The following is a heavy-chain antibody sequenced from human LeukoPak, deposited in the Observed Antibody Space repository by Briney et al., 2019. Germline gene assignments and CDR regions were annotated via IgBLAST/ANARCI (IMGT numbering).Heavy chain of an antibody. Sequence: GGSLRLSCAASKFTFSSYEMNWVRQAPGKGLEWVSYISRSGSTIYYADSVKGRFTISRDNAKNSLYLQMNSLRAEDTAVYYCARDYHYNSSEYAFDIWGQGTLVTVSS. CDR2: ISRSGSTI. CDR1: KFTFSSYE. V-gene: IGHV3-48*03. D-gene: IGHD3-22*01. CDR3: ARDYHYNSSEYAFDI. J-gene: IGHJ4*02.